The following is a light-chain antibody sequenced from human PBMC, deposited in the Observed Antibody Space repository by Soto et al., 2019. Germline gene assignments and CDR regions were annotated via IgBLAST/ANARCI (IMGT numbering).Light chain of an antibody. J-gene: IGKJ3*01. V-gene: IGKV3-15*01. CDR1: LSVNTN. CDR3: QQYNIWPFT. Sequence: EGEMTQSPATMSVSPGERATLSCRASLSVNTNLAWYQQKPGQPPRLLIYRASTRATGVPARFSRSRSGTVFTLTIGILQSEDFAIYYCQQYNIWPFTFGPGTKVEIK. CDR2: RAS.